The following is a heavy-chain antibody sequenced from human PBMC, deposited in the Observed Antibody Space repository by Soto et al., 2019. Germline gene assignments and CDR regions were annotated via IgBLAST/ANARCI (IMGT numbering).Heavy chain of an antibody. CDR2: IIPILGIA. CDR3: ARGGDIVVVPASMQEPFDY. Sequence: QVQLVQSGAEVKKPGSSVKVSCKASGGTFSSYTISWVRQAPGRGLEWMGRIIPILGIANYAQKFQGRVTITADKSTSTAYMELSSLRSEDTAVYYCARGGDIVVVPASMQEPFDYWGQGTLVTVSS. V-gene: IGHV1-69*02. J-gene: IGHJ4*02. D-gene: IGHD2-2*01. CDR1: GGTFSSYT.